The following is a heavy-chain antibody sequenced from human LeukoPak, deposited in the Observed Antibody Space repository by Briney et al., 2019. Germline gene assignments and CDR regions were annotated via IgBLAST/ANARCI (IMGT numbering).Heavy chain of an antibody. J-gene: IGHJ4*02. CDR2: INHSGST. D-gene: IGHD3-22*01. CDR3: ARGGTNYYDSSGYYSGFDY. CDR1: GGSFSGYY. V-gene: IGHV4-34*01. Sequence: SETLSLTCAVYGGSFSGYYWSWIRQPPGKGLEWIGEINHSGSTNYNPSLKSRVTITVDTSKNQFSLKLSSVTAADAAVYYCARGGTNYYDSSGYYSGFDYWGQGTLVTVSS.